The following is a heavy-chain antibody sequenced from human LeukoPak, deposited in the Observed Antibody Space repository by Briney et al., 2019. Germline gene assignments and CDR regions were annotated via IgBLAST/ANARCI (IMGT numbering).Heavy chain of an antibody. V-gene: IGHV1-2*02. D-gene: IGHD2-2*03. CDR2: INPNSGGT. Sequence: GASVKVSCKASGYTFTGYYMHWVRQAPGQGLEWMGWINPNSGGTNYAQKFQGRVTMTRDTSISTAYMELSRLRSDDTAVYYCARDRGYCSSTSCYGPFDYWGQGTLVTVSS. CDR3: ARDRGYCSSTSCYGPFDY. J-gene: IGHJ4*02. CDR1: GYTFTGYY.